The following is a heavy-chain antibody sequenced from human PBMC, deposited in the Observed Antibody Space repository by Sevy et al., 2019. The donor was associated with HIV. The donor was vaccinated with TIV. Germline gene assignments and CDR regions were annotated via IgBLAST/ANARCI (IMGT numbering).Heavy chain of an antibody. D-gene: IGHD2-21*02. CDR1: GDTFRKYV. CDR2: IIPVYGTT. J-gene: IGHJ4*02. V-gene: IGHV1-69*13. Sequence: ASVKVSCKASGDTFRKYVISWVRQAPGQGLEWMGGIIPVYGTTNYAQMFQARVTFTADASTSTVYMELSRLRSEDTAVYYCARDMTCGGDCYYFDNWGQGTLVTVSS. CDR3: ARDMTCGGDCYYFDN.